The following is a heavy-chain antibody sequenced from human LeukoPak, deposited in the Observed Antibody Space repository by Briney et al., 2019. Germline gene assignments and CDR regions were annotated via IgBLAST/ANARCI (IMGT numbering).Heavy chain of an antibody. CDR3: ARQGYGDYVLFY. D-gene: IGHD4-17*01. V-gene: IGHV5-51*02. Sequence: GESLKISCMCSGYRFTSYWTGWARHMRSKGMEWMGIIYPGDSGTRYSPSFQSQVTISATKSTSTAYLQWRSLQASDTAMYYCARQGYGDYVLFYWGQGTLVTVSS. CDR1: GYRFTSYW. J-gene: IGHJ4*02. CDR2: IYPGDSGT.